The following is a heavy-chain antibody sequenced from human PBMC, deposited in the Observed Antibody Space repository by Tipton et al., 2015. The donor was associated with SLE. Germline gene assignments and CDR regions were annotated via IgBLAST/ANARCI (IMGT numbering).Heavy chain of an antibody. J-gene: IGHJ2*01. CDR3: TRAEFSSNWYMYWHFDL. V-gene: IGHV4-39*02. CDR2: ISYSGNT. D-gene: IGHD6-13*01. CDR1: GGSISTTIYS. Sequence: TLSLTCTVSGGSISTTIYSWGWIRQSPGKGLEWIGIISYSGNTYYNPSLRSRVTISRDTSGNQFSLNLSSVTASDTAVYFCTRAEFSSNWYMYWHFDLWGRGTLVTVSS.